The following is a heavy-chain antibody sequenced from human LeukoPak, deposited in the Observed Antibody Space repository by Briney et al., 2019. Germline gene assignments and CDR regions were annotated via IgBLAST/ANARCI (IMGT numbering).Heavy chain of an antibody. CDR1: GFTFSSYS. J-gene: IGHJ3*02. Sequence: GGSLRLSCAASGFTFSSYSMNWVRQAPGKGLEWVSYISSSGSTIYYADSVKGRFTISRDNAKNSLYLQMNSLRAEDTAVYYCARDPTSTLGSSSWYYAFDIWGQGTMVTVSS. CDR3: ARDPTSTLGSSSWYYAFDI. D-gene: IGHD6-13*01. V-gene: IGHV3-48*04. CDR2: ISSSGSTI.